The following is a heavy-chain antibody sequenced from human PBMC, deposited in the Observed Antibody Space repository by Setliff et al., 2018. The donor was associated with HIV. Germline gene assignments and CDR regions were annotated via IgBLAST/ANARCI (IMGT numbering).Heavy chain of an antibody. CDR2: INPNSGGA. CDR1: GYTFTGYY. Sequence: ASVKVSCKASGYTFTGYYMHWVRQAPGQGLEWMGRINPNSGGANYAQKFQGRVTMTRDTSISTAYMELSRLRSDDTAVYYCARPVTYCSSTSCYDDYWGQGTLVTVSS. J-gene: IGHJ4*02. D-gene: IGHD2-2*01. V-gene: IGHV1-2*06. CDR3: ARPVTYCSSTSCYDDY.